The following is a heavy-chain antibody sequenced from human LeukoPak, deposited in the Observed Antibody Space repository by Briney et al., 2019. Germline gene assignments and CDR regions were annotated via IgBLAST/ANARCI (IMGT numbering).Heavy chain of an antibody. J-gene: IGHJ4*02. CDR2: IKHDGSEK. CDR3: ARLGTAEGTLEDY. V-gene: IGHV3-7*01. CDR1: GFTFSNYW. Sequence: GGSLRLSCAASGFTFSNYWMSWVRQPPGKGLEWVANIKHDGSEKYCVDSVEGRFTISRDNAKNPLHLQMNSLRAEDTAVYYCARLGTAEGTLEDYWGQGTLVTVSS. D-gene: IGHD6-13*01.